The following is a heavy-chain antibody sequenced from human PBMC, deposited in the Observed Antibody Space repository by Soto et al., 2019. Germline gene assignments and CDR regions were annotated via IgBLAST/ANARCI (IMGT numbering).Heavy chain of an antibody. J-gene: IGHJ4*02. CDR3: ARDIGFDYVN. CDR1: AFTVMSYW. D-gene: IGHD3-16*01. V-gene: IGHV3-7*01. CDR2: IKEDGSEI. Sequence: VGSRRLSCAVSAFTVMSYWMSWVRQAPGKGLEWVASIKEDGSEIYYLQSVRGRFTISRDSAGNALHLAMNYLSAEDTGVYFCARDIGFDYVNWGQGTLVTVSS.